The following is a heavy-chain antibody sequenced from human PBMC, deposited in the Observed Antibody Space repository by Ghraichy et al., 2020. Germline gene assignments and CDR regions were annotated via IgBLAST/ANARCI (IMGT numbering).Heavy chain of an antibody. CDR2: INPNSGGT. J-gene: IGHJ4*02. CDR1: GYTFTGYY. D-gene: IGHD6-13*01. V-gene: IGHV1-2*02. CDR3: ARGDSSSWYVGLFDY. Sequence: ASVKVSCKASGYTFTGYYMHWVRQAPGQGLEWMGWINPNSGGTNYAQKFQGRVTMTRDTSISTAYMELSRLRSDDTAVYYCARGDSSSWYVGLFDYWGQGTLVTVSS.